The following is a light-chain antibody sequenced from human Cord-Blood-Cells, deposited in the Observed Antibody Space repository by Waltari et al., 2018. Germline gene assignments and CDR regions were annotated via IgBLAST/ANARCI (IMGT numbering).Light chain of an antibody. CDR3: AAWDDSLSGPWV. Sequence: QFVLTQPPSASGTPGQRVTISCSGSSSNIGSNYVYCYQQLPGTAPKLLIYRNNQRPSGVPDRFSGSKSGTSASLAISGLRSEDEADYYCAAWDDSLSGPWVFGGGTKLTVL. CDR1: SSNIGSNY. J-gene: IGLJ3*02. CDR2: RNN. V-gene: IGLV1-47*01.